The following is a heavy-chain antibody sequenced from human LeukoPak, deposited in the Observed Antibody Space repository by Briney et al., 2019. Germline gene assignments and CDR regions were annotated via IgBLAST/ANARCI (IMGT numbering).Heavy chain of an antibody. Sequence: SETLSLTCTVSGGSITSYSYYWSWIRQPPGRGLEWIGYIYYSGSTIYNPSLQSRVTMSVDTSKNQFSLKLSSVTAADTAVYYCARNGRGHSGYDLIDYWGQGTLVTVSS. CDR2: IYYSGST. V-gene: IGHV4-61*01. D-gene: IGHD5-12*01. CDR1: GGSITSYSYY. CDR3: ARNGRGHSGYDLIDY. J-gene: IGHJ4*02.